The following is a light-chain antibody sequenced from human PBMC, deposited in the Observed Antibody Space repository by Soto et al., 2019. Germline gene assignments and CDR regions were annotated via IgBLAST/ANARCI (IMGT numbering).Light chain of an antibody. CDR3: QQYGGSVQT. CDR2: TTS. J-gene: IGKJ1*01. Sequence: DIQMTQSPSSLSASVGDRVTITCRASQSISYYLNWYQQKPGRAPRLLIYTTSSLQSGVPSKFSGSASGTDFTLTISRLEPEDFAVYYCQQYGGSVQTFGQGTKVDIK. V-gene: IGKV1-39*01. CDR1: QSISYY.